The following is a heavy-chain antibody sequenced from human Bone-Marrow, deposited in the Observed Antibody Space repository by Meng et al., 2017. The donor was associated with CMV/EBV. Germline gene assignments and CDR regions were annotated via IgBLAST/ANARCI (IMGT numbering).Heavy chain of an antibody. Sequence: GESLKISCAASGFTFSSYAMHWVRQAPGKGLEWVAVISYDGSNKYYADSVKGRFTISRDNSKNTLYLQMNSLKTEDTAVYYCTYGIAAAETHYWGQGTLVTVSS. J-gene: IGHJ4*02. D-gene: IGHD6-13*01. V-gene: IGHV3-30*04. CDR2: ISYDGSNK. CDR3: TYGIAAAETHY. CDR1: GFTFSSYA.